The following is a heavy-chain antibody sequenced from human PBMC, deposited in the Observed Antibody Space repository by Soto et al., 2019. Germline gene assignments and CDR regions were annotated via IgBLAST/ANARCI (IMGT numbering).Heavy chain of an antibody. D-gene: IGHD3-10*01. CDR1: GFTFSNYG. V-gene: IGHV3-33*01. CDR3: ARGDDSGRAE. J-gene: IGHJ4*02. Sequence: QVQLVESGGGVVQPGRSLRLSCAASGFTFSNYGMHWVRQAPGKGLAWVAVIWYDGSSNYYADFVKGRFTISRDNSKNTLYLQMNRLRAEDTALYYCARGDDSGRAEWGQGTLVTVSS. CDR2: IWYDGSSN.